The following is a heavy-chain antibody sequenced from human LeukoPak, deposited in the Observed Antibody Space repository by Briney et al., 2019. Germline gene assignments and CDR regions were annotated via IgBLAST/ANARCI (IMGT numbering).Heavy chain of an antibody. CDR2: MNPNSGNT. J-gene: IGHJ6*03. CDR3: ARAWIQLWTLYYYYYMDV. CDR1: GYTFTSYD. V-gene: IGHV1-8*01. Sequence: ASVKVSCKASGYTFTSYDINWVRQATGQGLEWMGWMNPNSGNTGYAQKFQGRVTMTRNTSISTAYMELSSLRSEDTAVYYCARAWIQLWTLYYYYYMDVWGKGTTVTV. D-gene: IGHD5-18*01.